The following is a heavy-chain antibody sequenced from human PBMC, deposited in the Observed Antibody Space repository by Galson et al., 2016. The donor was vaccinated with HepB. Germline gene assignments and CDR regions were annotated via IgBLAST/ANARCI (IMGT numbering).Heavy chain of an antibody. Sequence: SLRLSCAASGFTISSYGMNWVRQAPGKGLEWVSAIRCSGTGTSYADSVKGRFTISRDNSKNTLYLQMNSLRAEDAAVYYCAKIKLVEYYRGWGASFDNWGRGTMVTVSS. V-gene: IGHV3-23*01. J-gene: IGHJ3*02. CDR1: GFTISSYG. CDR3: AKIKLVEYYRGWGASFDN. D-gene: IGHD3-10*01. CDR2: IRCSGTGT.